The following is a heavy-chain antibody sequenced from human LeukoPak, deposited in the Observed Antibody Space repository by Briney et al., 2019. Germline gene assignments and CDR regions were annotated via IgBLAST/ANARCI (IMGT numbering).Heavy chain of an antibody. V-gene: IGHV3-74*01. J-gene: IGHJ4*02. CDR3: ARGHHYYDSSAYYY. Sequence: PGGSLRLSCAASGITFISYWMHCVRQAPGKGLVWVSRINSDGSTTSYAASVKGRFTISRDTAKITLYLQMNSLRAEDTAVYYCARGHHYYDSSAYYYWGQGTLVTVSS. CDR2: INSDGSTT. D-gene: IGHD3-22*01. CDR1: GITFISYW.